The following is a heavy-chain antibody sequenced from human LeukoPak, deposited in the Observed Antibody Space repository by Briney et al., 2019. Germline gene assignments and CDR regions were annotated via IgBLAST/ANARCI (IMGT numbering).Heavy chain of an antibody. V-gene: IGHV3-23*01. CDR3: VKGQSGGATSVDY. D-gene: IGHD1-26*01. J-gene: IGHJ4*02. CDR1: GFTVSTNY. Sequence: GGSLRLSCAASGFTVSTNYMSWVRQAPGKGLEWVSAISGSGGSTYYADSVKGRFTISRDNSKNTLYLQMNSLRAEDTAVYYCVKGQSGGATSVDYWGQGTLVTVSS. CDR2: ISGSGGST.